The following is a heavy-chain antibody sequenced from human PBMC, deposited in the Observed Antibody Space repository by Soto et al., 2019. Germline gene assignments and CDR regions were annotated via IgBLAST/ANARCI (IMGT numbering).Heavy chain of an antibody. J-gene: IGHJ6*01. CDR1: GFTFNHYA. V-gene: IGHV3-23*01. Sequence: PGGSLRLSCTASGFTFNHYAMSWVRQAPGKGLEWVSAVSGRGGSAKYADSVKGRFIISRDNSNSTLYLQMDSLRGEDTAVYYCAKDSTVTASLYFYYYGFDVWGQGTLVTVSS. CDR3: AKDSTVTASLYFYYYGFDV. CDR2: VSGRGGSA. D-gene: IGHD4-17*01.